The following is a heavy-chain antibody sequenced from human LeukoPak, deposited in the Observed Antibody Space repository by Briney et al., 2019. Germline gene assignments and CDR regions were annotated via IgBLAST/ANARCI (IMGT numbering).Heavy chain of an antibody. Sequence: PGGSLRLSCAASGFTFSSYSMNWVRQAPGKGLEWVSSISSSSRYIYYADSVKGRFTISRDNAKNSLYLQMNSLRAEDTAVYYCARGGVVRGVSDYWGQGTLVTVSS. CDR3: ARGGVVRGVSDY. CDR1: GFTFSSYS. D-gene: IGHD3-10*01. V-gene: IGHV3-21*01. CDR2: ISSSSRYI. J-gene: IGHJ4*02.